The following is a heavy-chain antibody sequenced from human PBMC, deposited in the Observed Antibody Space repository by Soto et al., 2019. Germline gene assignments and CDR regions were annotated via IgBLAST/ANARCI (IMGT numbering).Heavy chain of an antibody. D-gene: IGHD2-15*01. V-gene: IGHV4-39*01. J-gene: IGHJ6*03. Sequence: SETLSLTCTVSGGSISSSSYYWGWIRQPPGKGLEWIWSIFYCGSTYYNPSLKSLVTISVDTSKNQFSLKLSSVTAADTAVYYCARQRGYCSGGSCFYYYYYYMDVWGKGTTVTSP. CDR1: GGSISSSSYY. CDR3: ARQRGYCSGGSCFYYYYYYMDV. CDR2: IFYCGST.